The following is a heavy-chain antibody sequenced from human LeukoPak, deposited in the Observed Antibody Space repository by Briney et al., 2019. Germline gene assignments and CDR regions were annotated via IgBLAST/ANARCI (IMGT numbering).Heavy chain of an antibody. CDR1: GFTFSSYP. D-gene: IGHD2-2*01. CDR2: IIGSSSTT. CDR3: AKRLWSSSSSCYDRWFDP. J-gene: IGHJ5*02. Sequence: PGGSLRLSCAASGFTFSSYPMNWVRQAPGKGLEWVSAIIGSSSTTYYADSLKGRFTISIDNSKNTMYLQMNSLRDEDMAIYYCAKRLWSSSSSCYDRWFDPWGQGPLVTVSS. V-gene: IGHV3-23*01.